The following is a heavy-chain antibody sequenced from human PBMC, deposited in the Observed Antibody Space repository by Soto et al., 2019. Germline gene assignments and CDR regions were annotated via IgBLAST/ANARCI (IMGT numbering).Heavy chain of an antibody. CDR1: GGSLGSYY. J-gene: IGHJ6*02. D-gene: IGHD3-3*01. V-gene: IGHV4-59*01. CDR2: VFYTGRA. Sequence: SETLSLTCTVSGGSLGSYYWSWIRQPPGKGLEWIGYVFYTGRANYNASLKSRVSISLDTSNYQFSLKLSSATAADTAVYYCARDFKVAYDFWSGYSDTDYGMDVWGQGTMVTVSS. CDR3: ARDFKVAYDFWSGYSDTDYGMDV.